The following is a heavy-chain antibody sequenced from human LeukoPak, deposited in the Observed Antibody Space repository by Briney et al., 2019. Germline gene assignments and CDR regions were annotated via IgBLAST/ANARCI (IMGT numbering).Heavy chain of an antibody. Sequence: GRSLRLSCAASGFTFDDYAMHWVRQAPGKGLGWVSGISWNSGSIGYADSVKGRFTISRDNAKNSLYLQMNSLRAEDTALYYCAKDVSSSWGLWFDPWGQGTLVTVSS. J-gene: IGHJ5*02. CDR2: ISWNSGSI. D-gene: IGHD6-13*01. V-gene: IGHV3-9*01. CDR3: AKDVSSSWGLWFDP. CDR1: GFTFDDYA.